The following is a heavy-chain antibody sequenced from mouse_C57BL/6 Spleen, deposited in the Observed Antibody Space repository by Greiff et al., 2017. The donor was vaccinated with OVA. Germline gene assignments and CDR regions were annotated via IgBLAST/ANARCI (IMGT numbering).Heavy chain of an antibody. CDR1: GYTFTSYW. J-gene: IGHJ4*01. V-gene: IGHV1-64*01. D-gene: IGHD1-1*01. Sequence: VQLQQSGAELVKPGASVKLSCKASGYTFTSYWMHWVKQRPGQGLEWIGMIHPNSGSTNYNEKFKSKATLTVDKSSSTAYMQLSSLTSEDSAVYYCARESYYGSNYAMDYWGQGTSVTVSS. CDR2: IHPNSGST. CDR3: ARESYYGSNYAMDY.